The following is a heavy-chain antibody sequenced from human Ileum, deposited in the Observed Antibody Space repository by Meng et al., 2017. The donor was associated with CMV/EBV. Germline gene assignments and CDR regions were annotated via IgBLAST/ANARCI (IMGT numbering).Heavy chain of an antibody. CDR2: LNHSANT. V-gene: IGHV4-34*01. CDR3: ARHQPTTNSHYYGMDV. J-gene: IGHJ6*02. Sequence: SETLSLTCGVYGIWAWIRQPPGKGLEWIGKLNHSANTNCNPSLKSRVTTSVDTSKNQFSLRARSVTAADMGVYYCARHQPTTNSHYYGMDVWGQGTTVTVSS. D-gene: IGHD4-11*01. CDR1: GI.